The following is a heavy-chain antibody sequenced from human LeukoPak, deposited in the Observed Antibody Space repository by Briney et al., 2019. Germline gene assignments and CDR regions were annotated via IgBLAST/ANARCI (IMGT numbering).Heavy chain of an antibody. Sequence: PGGSLRLSCAASGFTFSTYTMYWVRHPPGKRLEWVSIIGNNGGGIHYADSVKGRFTISRDNSMNTLYLQMNSLRAEDTALYYCAKFVGGPFDSWGQGTLVTVSS. CDR1: GFTFSTYT. CDR3: AKFVGGPFDS. V-gene: IGHV3-23*01. D-gene: IGHD3-16*01. CDR2: IGNNGGGI. J-gene: IGHJ4*02.